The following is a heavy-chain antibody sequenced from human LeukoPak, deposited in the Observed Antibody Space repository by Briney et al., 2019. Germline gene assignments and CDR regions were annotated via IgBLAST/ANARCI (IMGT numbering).Heavy chain of an antibody. J-gene: IGHJ4*02. CDR2: IYTSGST. CDR1: GGSISSYY. CDR3: AREAAPIVVDIGGYFDY. V-gene: IGHV4-4*07. Sequence: SETLSLTCTVSGGSISSYYWSWIRLPAGKGLEWIGRIYTSGSTNYNPSLKSRVTMSVDTSKNQFSLKLSSVTAADTAVYYCAREAAPIVVDIGGYFDYWGQGTLVTVSS. D-gene: IGHD3-22*01.